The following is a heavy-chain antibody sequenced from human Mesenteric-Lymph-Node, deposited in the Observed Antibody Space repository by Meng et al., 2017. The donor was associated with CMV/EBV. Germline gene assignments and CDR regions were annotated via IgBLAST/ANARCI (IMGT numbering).Heavy chain of an antibody. CDR3: ARIGCSSTSCPDAFDI. CDR1: GFTFSSYA. J-gene: IGHJ3*02. D-gene: IGHD2-2*01. V-gene: IGHV3-30*04. Sequence: GGSLRLSCAASGFTFSSYAMHWVRQAPGKGLEWVAVISYDGSNKYYADSVKGRFTISRDNSKNTLYLQMNSLRAEDTAVYYCARIGCSSTSCPDAFDIWGQGTMVTVSS. CDR2: ISYDGSNK.